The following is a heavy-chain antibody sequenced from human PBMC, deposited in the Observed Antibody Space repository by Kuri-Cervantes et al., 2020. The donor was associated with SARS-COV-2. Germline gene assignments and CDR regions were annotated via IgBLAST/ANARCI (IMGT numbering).Heavy chain of an antibody. V-gene: IGHV3-23*01. CDR1: GFTFSSYA. J-gene: IGHJ4*02. Sequence: GESLKISCAASGFTFSSYAMSWVHQAPGKGLEWAPAISGSGGSTYYADSVKGRFTISRDNSKNTLYLQMNSLRAEDTAVYYCAKGYSPDYWGQGTLVTVSS. CDR2: ISGSGGST. D-gene: IGHD1-14*01. CDR3: AKGYSPDY.